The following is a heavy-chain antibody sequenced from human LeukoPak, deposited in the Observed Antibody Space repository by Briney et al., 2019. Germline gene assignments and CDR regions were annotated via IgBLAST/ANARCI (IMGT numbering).Heavy chain of an antibody. CDR2: IWYDGSNK. V-gene: IGHV3-33*01. CDR1: GFTFSSYG. D-gene: IGHD3-10*01. CDR3: ARVGSGSIHFDY. J-gene: IGHJ4*02. Sequence: PGGSLRLSCAASGFTFSSYGMHWVRQAPGKGLEWVAVIWYDGSNKYYADSVKGRFTISRDNSKNTLYLQMSSLRAEDTAVYYCARVGSGSIHFDYWGQGTLVTVSS.